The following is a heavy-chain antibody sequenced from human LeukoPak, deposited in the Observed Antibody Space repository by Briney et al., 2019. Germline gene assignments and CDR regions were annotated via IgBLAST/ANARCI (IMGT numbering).Heavy chain of an antibody. V-gene: IGHV1-18*01. J-gene: IGHJ6*03. D-gene: IGHD1-26*01. CDR1: GYTFNMYG. CDR3: ARVLIIVGATPDYYYYYMDV. CDR2: ISGDNGNT. Sequence: ASVKVSCKTSGYTFNMYGISWVRQAPGQGLEWMGWISGDNGNTNYAQKLQGRVTMTTDTSTSTAYMELRSLRSDDTAVYYCARVLIIVGATPDYYYYYMDVWGKGTTVTVSS.